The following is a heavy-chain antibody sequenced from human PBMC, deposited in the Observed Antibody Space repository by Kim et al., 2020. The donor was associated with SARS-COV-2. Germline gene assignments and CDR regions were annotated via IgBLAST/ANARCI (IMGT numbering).Heavy chain of an antibody. J-gene: IGHJ6*02. Sequence: GGSLRLSCAASGFTFSSYAMHWVRQAPGKGLEYVSAISSNGGSTYYANSVKGRFTISRDNSKNTLYLQMGSLRAEDMAVYYCARGTLRGDFWSGYYLAYYYYYGMDVWGQGPTVTVSS. CDR2: ISSNGGST. CDR1: GFTFSSYA. D-gene: IGHD3-3*01. V-gene: IGHV3-64*01. CDR3: ARGTLRGDFWSGYYLAYYYYYGMDV.